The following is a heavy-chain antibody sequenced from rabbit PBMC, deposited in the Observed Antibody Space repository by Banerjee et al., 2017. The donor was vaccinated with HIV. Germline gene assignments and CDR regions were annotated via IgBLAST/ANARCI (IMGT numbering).Heavy chain of an antibody. Sequence: QEQLVEYGGDLVKPGASLTLTCKASGFDISTYHMCWVRQAPGKGLEWIACIYGGSSGSSHYATWAKGRFTISKMPSTTVTLQMTSMTAADTATYFCARDLAGVIGWNFNLWGPGTLVTV. CDR3: ARDLAGVIGWNFNL. V-gene: IGHV1S45*01. J-gene: IGHJ4*01. D-gene: IGHD4-1*01. CDR1: GFDISTYH. CDR2: IYGGSSGSS.